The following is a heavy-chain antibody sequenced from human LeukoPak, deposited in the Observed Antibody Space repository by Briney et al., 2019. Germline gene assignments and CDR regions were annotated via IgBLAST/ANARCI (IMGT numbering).Heavy chain of an antibody. V-gene: IGHV4-38-2*02. D-gene: IGHD5-12*01. CDR1: GYSISSGYY. CDR2: IYHSGST. CDR3: TSMVASFDY. Sequence: SETLSLTCTVSGYSISSGYYWGWIRQPPGKGLEWIGSIYHSGSTYYNPSLKSRVTISVDTSKNQFSLKLSSVTAADTAVYYCTSMVASFDYWGQGTLVTVSS. J-gene: IGHJ4*02.